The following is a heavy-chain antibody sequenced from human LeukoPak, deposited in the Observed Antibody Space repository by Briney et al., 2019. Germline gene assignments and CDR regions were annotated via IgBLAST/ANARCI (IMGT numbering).Heavy chain of an antibody. V-gene: IGHV1-18*01. CDR3: AREGDFWSGGNQFDY. CDR1: GYTFTSYG. D-gene: IGHD3-3*01. Sequence: ASVKVSCKASGYTFTSYGVVWVRQAPGQGLEWMGWISGYNGNTNYAQKLQGRVTMTTDTSTSTAYMELRSLRSDDTAVYYCAREGDFWSGGNQFDYWGQGTLVTVSS. J-gene: IGHJ4*02. CDR2: ISGYNGNT.